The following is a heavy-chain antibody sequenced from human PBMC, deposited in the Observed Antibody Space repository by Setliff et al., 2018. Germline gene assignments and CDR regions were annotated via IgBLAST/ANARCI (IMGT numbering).Heavy chain of an antibody. CDR1: GYTFTSYW. CDR3: ARNPPGAFKPYYFQH. V-gene: IGHV5-51*01. Sequence: PGESLKISCKGSGYTFTSYWIGWVRQMPGKGLEWMGTIYPGDSDTKYSPSFQGQVTISVDKSISTAYLQWSSLKASDTAIYYCARNPPGAFKPYYFQHWGQGTLVTVS. CDR2: IYPGDSDT. D-gene: IGHD3-3*02. J-gene: IGHJ1*01.